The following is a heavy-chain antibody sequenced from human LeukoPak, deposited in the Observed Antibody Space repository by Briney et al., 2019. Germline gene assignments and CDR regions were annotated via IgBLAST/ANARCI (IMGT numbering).Heavy chain of an antibody. Sequence: GESLRLSCAASGFTFSNYAMNWVRQAPGKGLEWVSGMSGSGDGTYYADSVKGRFTISRDNSKKTLYLQMNSLRAEDTAVYYCAKDRNDYGDFFYDYWGQGTLVTVSS. CDR3: AKDRNDYGDFFYDY. D-gene: IGHD4-17*01. V-gene: IGHV3-23*01. CDR1: GFTFSNYA. CDR2: MSGSGDGT. J-gene: IGHJ4*02.